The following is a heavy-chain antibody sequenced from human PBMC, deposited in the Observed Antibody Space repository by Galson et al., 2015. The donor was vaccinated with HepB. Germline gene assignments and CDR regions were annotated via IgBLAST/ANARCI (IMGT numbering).Heavy chain of an antibody. J-gene: IGHJ6*03. CDR1: GYTFTDYV. CDR3: ARSPLRFLDWLPYYDYYYMDV. CDR2: MNTNTGKP. Sequence: SVKVSCKASGYTFTDYVVNWVRQAPGQGLEWMGWMNTNTGKPTYAPGCAGRFVFSLDTSVTTAYLQISSLETEDTAVYYCARSPLRFLDWLPYYDYYYMDVWGEWTTVTVSS. D-gene: IGHD3-3*01. V-gene: IGHV7-4-1*02.